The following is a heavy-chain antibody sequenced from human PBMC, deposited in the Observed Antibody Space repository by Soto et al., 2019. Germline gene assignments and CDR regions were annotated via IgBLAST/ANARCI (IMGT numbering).Heavy chain of an antibody. D-gene: IGHD4-4*01. CDR2: ISGSGGST. Sequence: PGGSLRLSCASSGFTFSSYAMSLVRQAPGKGLEWVSAISGSGGSTYYADSVKGRFTISRDNSKNTLYLQMNSLRAEDTAVYYCAKARYSNYRYFDYWGQGTLVTVSS. J-gene: IGHJ4*02. V-gene: IGHV3-23*01. CDR1: GFTFSSYA. CDR3: AKARYSNYRYFDY.